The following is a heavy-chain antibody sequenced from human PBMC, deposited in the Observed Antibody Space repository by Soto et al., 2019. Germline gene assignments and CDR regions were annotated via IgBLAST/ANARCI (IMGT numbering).Heavy chain of an antibody. J-gene: IGHJ6*02. D-gene: IGHD3-3*01. Sequence: ASVKVSCKASGYTFTSYAMHWVRQAPGQRLEWMGWINAGNGNTKYSQKLQGRVTITRDTSASTAYMELSSLRSEDTAVYYCASETYYDFWSDSDPYPHDMDVWGQGPTVT. CDR2: INAGNGNT. CDR1: GYTFTSYA. CDR3: ASETYYDFWSDSDPYPHDMDV. V-gene: IGHV1-3*01.